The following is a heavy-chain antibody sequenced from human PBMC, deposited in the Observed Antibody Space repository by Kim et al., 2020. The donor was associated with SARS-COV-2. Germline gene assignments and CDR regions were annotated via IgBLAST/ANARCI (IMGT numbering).Heavy chain of an antibody. CDR3: ARGRYFDWLLGRTEDNYYVP. V-gene: IGHV4-34*01. D-gene: IGHD3-9*01. Sequence: SETLSLTCAVYGENFRAYYWSWIRQPPGKGLEWIGETNHRGTTNYNPSPKSRGTISVDTSKSKFSLKLSSVTAADTAIFYCARGRYFDWLLGRTEDNYYVPGGQGTLVTVHS. CDR2: TNHRGTT. J-gene: IGHJ5*02. CDR1: GENFRAYY.